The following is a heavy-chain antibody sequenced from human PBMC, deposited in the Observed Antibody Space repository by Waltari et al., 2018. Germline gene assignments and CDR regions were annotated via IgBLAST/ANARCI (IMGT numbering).Heavy chain of an antibody. CDR2: IYTSGST. Sequence: RTVSGGSISSYYWSWIRQPAGKGLEWIGRIYTSGSTNYNPSLKSRVTMSVDTSKNQFSLKLSSVTAADTAVYYCARDGEVLGLIAAPADAFDIWGQGTMVTVSS. D-gene: IGHD6-6*01. CDR3: ARDGEVLGLIAAPADAFDI. V-gene: IGHV4-4*07. J-gene: IGHJ3*02. CDR1: GGSISSYY.